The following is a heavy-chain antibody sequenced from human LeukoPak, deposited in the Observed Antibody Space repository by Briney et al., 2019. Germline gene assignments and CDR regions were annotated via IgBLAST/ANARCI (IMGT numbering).Heavy chain of an antibody. J-gene: IGHJ4*02. CDR3: ARDLGGGTFDY. V-gene: IGHV3-30-3*01. CDR2: ISYDGSNK. Sequence: TGGSLRLSCAASGFTFSSYAMHRVRQAPGKGLEWVAVISYDGSNKYYADSVKGRFTISRDNSKNTLYLQMNSLRAEDTAVYYCARDLGGGTFDYWGQGTLVTVSS. CDR1: GFTFSSYA.